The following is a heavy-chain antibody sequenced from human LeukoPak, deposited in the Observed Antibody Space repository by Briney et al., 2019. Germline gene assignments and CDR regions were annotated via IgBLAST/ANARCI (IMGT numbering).Heavy chain of an antibody. CDR3: ARDNPSSSWYHNWFDP. CDR2: IKQDGSEK. V-gene: IGHV3-7*01. J-gene: IGHJ5*02. CDR1: GFTFSSFA. Sequence: PGGSLRLSCGASGFTFSSFAMSWVRQAPGKGLEWVANIKQDGSEKYYVDSVKGRFTISRDNAKNSLYLQMNSLRAEDTAVYYCARDNPSSSWYHNWFDPWGQGTLVTVSS. D-gene: IGHD6-13*01.